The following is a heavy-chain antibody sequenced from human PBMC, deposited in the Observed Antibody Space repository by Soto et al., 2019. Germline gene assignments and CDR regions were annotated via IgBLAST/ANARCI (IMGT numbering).Heavy chain of an antibody. CDR2: ISGSGVNT. V-gene: IGHV3-23*01. CDR3: AKDLGTDNFWSAYYTYYYMDV. Sequence: EVQLLESGGGLVQPGGSLRLSCAASGFTFSSYALNWVRQAPGKGLEWVSGISGSGVNTYHADYVKGRPTISRDNSKNALYLQMNSLRAEDTAVYYCAKDLGTDNFWSAYYTYYYMDVWGKGTEVTVSS. CDR1: GFTFSSYA. J-gene: IGHJ6*03. D-gene: IGHD3-3*01.